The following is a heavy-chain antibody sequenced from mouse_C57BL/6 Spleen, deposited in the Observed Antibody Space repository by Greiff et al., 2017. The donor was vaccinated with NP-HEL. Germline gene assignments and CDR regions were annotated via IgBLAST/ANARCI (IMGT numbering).Heavy chain of an antibody. J-gene: IGHJ1*03. V-gene: IGHV5-6*01. Sequence: EVQLVESGGDLVKPGGSLKLSCAASGFTFSSYGMSWVRQTPDKRLEWVATISSGGRYTSYPDSVKGRFTISRDNAKNTLYLQMSSLKSEDTAMYYCARLDYGSSRYFDVWGTGTTVTVSS. CDR1: GFTFSSYG. CDR2: ISSGGRYT. D-gene: IGHD1-1*01. CDR3: ARLDYGSSRYFDV.